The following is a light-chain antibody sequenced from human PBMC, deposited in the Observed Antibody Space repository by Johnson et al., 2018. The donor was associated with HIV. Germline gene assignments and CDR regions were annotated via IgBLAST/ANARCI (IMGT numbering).Light chain of an antibody. V-gene: IGLV1-51*02. CDR2: ENN. J-gene: IGLJ1*01. CDR1: NSNIGNNF. CDR3: GTWDSSLSGGV. Sequence: QSVLTQPPSVSAAPGQKVTISCSEINSNIGNNFVSWYQQLPRTAPKLLIYENNRRPSGIPDRFSGSRYGTSATLGITGLQTGDEADYYCGTWDSSLSGGVFGTGTKVTVL.